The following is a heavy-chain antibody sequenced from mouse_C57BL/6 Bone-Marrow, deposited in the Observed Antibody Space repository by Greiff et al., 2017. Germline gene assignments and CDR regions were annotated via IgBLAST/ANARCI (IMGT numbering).Heavy chain of an antibody. V-gene: IGHV2-2*01. Sequence: VTLMESGPGLVQPSQSLSITCTVSGFSLTSYGVHWVRQSPGKGLEWLGVIWSGGSTDYTAAFISRLSISKDNSKSQVFFKMNSLQADDTAIYYCARRPLRSYAMDYGGQGTSVTVSS. CDR1: GFSLTSYG. J-gene: IGHJ4*01. CDR2: IWSGGST. CDR3: ARRPLRSYAMDY. D-gene: IGHD1-1*01.